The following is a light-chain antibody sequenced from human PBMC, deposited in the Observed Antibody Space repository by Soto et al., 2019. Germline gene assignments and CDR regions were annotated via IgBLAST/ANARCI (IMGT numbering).Light chain of an antibody. CDR2: AAS. CDR3: QQNYSLPIT. J-gene: IGKJ5*01. Sequence: DIQMTQSPSSLSASVGDRVTITCRTSQTITTSLNWYRQKPGKAPDLLIYAASSMQSGIPSRFGSRGSGTDLTLTITGLQPEDFATYYCQQNYSLPITFGQGTRLEIK. V-gene: IGKV1-39*01. CDR1: QTITTS.